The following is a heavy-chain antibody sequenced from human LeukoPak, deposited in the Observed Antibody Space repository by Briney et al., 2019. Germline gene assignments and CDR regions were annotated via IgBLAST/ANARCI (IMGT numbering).Heavy chain of an antibody. D-gene: IGHD2-15*01. Sequence: QAGGSLRLSCAASGFTFSSYGMHWVRQAPGKGLEWVANIKQDGGEKYYVDSVKGRFTISRDNAKNSLFVQMNSLRAEDTAVYYCARGTDGYCRGGSCYSGWFDPWGQGTLVTVSS. CDR3: ARGTDGYCRGGSCYSGWFDP. V-gene: IGHV3-7*01. CDR1: GFTFSSYG. J-gene: IGHJ5*02. CDR2: IKQDGGEK.